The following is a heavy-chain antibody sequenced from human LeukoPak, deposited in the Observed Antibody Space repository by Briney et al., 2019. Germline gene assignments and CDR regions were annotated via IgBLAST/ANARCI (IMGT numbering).Heavy chain of an antibody. J-gene: IGHJ6*02. V-gene: IGHV1-18*01. D-gene: IGHD4-11*01. CDR2: ISAYNGNT. CDR1: GYTFTSYG. CDR3: AKDAIYYSSSLGYYGMDV. Sequence: ASVKVSCKASGYTFTSYGISWVRQAPGQGLEWMGWISAYNGNTNYAQKLQGRVTMTTDTSTSTAYMELRSLRSDDTAVYYCAKDAIYYSSSLGYYGMDVWGQGTTVTVSS.